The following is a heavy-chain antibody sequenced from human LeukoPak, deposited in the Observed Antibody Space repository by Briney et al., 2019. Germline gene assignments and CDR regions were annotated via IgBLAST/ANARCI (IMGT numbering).Heavy chain of an antibody. CDR3: ARVDGDGYNIPDY. CDR1: GESFSSYY. D-gene: IGHD5-24*01. V-gene: IGHV4-34*01. Sequence: PSETLSLTCAVYGESFSSYYWSWIRQHPGKGLEWIGEINHSGNTNYNPSLKSRVTISVDTSKNQFSLKLSSVTAADTAVYYCARVDGDGYNIPDYWGQGTLVTVSS. CDR2: INHSGNT. J-gene: IGHJ4*02.